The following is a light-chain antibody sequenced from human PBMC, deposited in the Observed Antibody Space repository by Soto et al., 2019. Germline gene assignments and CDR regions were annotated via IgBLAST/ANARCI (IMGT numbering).Light chain of an antibody. Sequence: QSALTQPASVSGSPGQSITISCTGTSSDVGGYNYVSWYQQYPGRVPKLLIYKVSNRPSGISNRFSGSKSGTSASLAISGLQSEDEADYYCAAWDDSLNGWVFGGGTKLTVL. CDR2: KVS. CDR3: AAWDDSLNGWV. V-gene: IGLV2-14*01. J-gene: IGLJ3*02. CDR1: SSDVGGYNY.